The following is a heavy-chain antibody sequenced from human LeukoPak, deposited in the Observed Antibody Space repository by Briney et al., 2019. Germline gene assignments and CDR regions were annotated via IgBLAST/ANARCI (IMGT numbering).Heavy chain of an antibody. J-gene: IGHJ3*02. Sequence: ASVKVSCKASGYTFTKYDINWVRQATGQGLEWMGWMNPKSGNTGHAQKFQGRVTITRDTSISTVYMELSSLRSEDTAVYYCARDGLYCTNGVCSSDIWGQGTLVTVSS. CDR2: MNPKSGNT. CDR1: GYTFTKYD. D-gene: IGHD2-8*01. CDR3: ARDGLYCTNGVCSSDI. V-gene: IGHV1-8*03.